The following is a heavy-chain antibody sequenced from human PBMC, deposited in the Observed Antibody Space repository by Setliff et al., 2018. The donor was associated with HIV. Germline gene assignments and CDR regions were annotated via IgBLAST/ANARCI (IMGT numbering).Heavy chain of an antibody. D-gene: IGHD4-17*01. CDR3: ATGNYGGNPLNNWFDP. Sequence: ASVKVSCKVSGYTLTELSMHWVRQAPGKGLEWMGGFDPEDGETIYAQRFQGRVTITADTSTDTAYMELSSLRSEDTAVYYCATGNYGGNPLNNWFDPWGQGTRVTVSS. V-gene: IGHV1-24*01. CDR2: FDPEDGET. J-gene: IGHJ5*02. CDR1: GYTLTELS.